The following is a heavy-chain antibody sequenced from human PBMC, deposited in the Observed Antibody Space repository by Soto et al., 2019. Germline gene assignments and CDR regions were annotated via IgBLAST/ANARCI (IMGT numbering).Heavy chain of an antibody. CDR1: GDTFSNFS. D-gene: IGHD3-10*01. CDR2: IIPLFRLA. CDR3: ARGGTLIRGAPQVDWFDP. J-gene: IGHJ5*02. V-gene: IGHV1-69*17. Sequence: QVQLVQSGAEVKRPGSSVKVSCRASGDTFSNFSVNWVRQAPGQGLEWMGGIIPLFRLADYAQKFQGRLTITADQSTSTTFMELNSLTSEDTAFYYCARGGTLIRGAPQVDWFDPWGQGTLVIVSS.